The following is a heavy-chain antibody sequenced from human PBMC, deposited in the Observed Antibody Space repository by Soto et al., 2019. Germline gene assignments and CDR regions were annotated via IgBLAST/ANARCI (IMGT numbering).Heavy chain of an antibody. CDR2: IYYSGST. CDR1: GGSIRDYY. V-gene: IGHV4-59*12. J-gene: IGHJ6*02. D-gene: IGHD6-13*01. CDR3: ARDADSSSFVGSYGMDV. Sequence: SETLSLTCTVSGGSIRDYYWGWIRQSPGKGLEWIGYIYYSGSTYYNPSLKSRVTISVDTSKNQFSLKLSSVTAADTAVYYCARDADSSSFVGSYGMDVWGQGTTVTVSS.